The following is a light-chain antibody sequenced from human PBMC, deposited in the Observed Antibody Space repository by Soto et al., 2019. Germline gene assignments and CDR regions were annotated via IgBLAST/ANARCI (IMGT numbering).Light chain of an antibody. CDR1: SSDVGSYNL. J-gene: IGLJ2*01. V-gene: IGLV2-23*01. CDR3: CSYAGSVV. CDR2: EGS. Sequence: QSVLTQPASVSGSPGQSITISCTGTSSDVGSYNLVSWYQQQPGKAPKLMIYEGSKRPSGVSNRFSGSKSGNTASLTISGLQAEDEADDYCCSYAGSVVFGGGTKLTVL.